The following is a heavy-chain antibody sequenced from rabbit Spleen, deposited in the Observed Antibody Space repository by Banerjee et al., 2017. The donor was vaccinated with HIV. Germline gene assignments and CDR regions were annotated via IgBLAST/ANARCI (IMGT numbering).Heavy chain of an antibody. CDR3: VRSSSGDNRYNL. Sequence: QSLEESGGDLVKPGASLTLTCIASGVSFSGNSYMCWVRQAPGKGLEWIACIDSGSSGFTYSATWAKGRFAISRTSSTTVTLQMTSLTVADTATYFCVRSSSGDNRYNLWGQGTLVTVS. CDR1: GVSFSGNSY. J-gene: IGHJ3*01. CDR2: IDSGSSGFT. D-gene: IGHD1-1*01. V-gene: IGHV1S40*01.